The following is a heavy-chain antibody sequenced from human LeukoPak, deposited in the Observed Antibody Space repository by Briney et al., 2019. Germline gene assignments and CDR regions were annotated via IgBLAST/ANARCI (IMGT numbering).Heavy chain of an antibody. D-gene: IGHD4-17*01. CDR2: IYYSGST. CDR1: GGSISSSSYY. V-gene: IGHV4-39*01. Sequence: SETLSLTCTVSGGSISSSSYYWGWIRQPPGKGLEWIGSIYYSGSTYYNPPLKSRVTISVDTSKNQFSLKLSSVTAADTAVYYCARLSYGDQDVRDNWGQGTLVTVSS. CDR3: ARLSYGDQDVRDN. J-gene: IGHJ4*02.